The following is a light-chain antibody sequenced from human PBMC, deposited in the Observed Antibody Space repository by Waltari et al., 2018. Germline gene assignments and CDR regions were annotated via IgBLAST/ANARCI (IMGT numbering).Light chain of an antibody. V-gene: IGLV3-19*01. J-gene: IGLJ2*01. CDR1: SLRTYY. CDR2: GTN. CDR3: HSRDSSGDVV. Sequence: SSELPHDPAVSVALRQPATITCHAASLRTYYVSWFQQKPGQAPALVIYGTNNRPSGIPDRFAASTSGSTSSLTIIGAQAEDEADYYCHSRDSSGDVVIGGGTKLTVV.